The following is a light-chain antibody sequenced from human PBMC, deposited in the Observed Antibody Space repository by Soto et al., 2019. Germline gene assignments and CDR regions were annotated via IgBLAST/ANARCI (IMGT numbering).Light chain of an antibody. CDR2: DVS. J-gene: IGLJ3*02. CDR3: SSYTSSSTWV. V-gene: IGLV2-14*01. Sequence: QPVLTQPASVSGSPGQSITLSCTGTSSDVGGYNYVSWYQQHPGKAPKLMIYDVSNRPSGVSNRFSGSKSGNTASLTISGLQAEDEADYYCSSYTSSSTWVFGGGTKLTVL. CDR1: SSDVGGYNY.